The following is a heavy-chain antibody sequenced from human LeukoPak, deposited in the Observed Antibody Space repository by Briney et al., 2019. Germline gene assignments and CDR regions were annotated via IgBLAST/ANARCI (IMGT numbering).Heavy chain of an antibody. V-gene: IGHV3-49*05. D-gene: IGHD3-3*01. CDR2: IRSKAYGGTA. CDR3: SRDFWRFGLGY. Sequence: KPGGSLRLSCIGSGLTFGDDGMSWFRQAPGKGLEWVGFIRSKAYGGTAEYAASVRGRFTVSRDDSKSIAYLQMERLKTEDTGIYYCSRDFWRFGLGYWGQGTLVIVSS. J-gene: IGHJ4*02. CDR1: GLTFGDDG.